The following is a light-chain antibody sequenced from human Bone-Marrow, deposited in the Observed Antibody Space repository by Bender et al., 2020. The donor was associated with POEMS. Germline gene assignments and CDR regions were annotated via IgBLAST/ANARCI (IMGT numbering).Light chain of an antibody. CDR1: SSNIGRNT. J-gene: IGLJ2*01. CDR2: HNN. V-gene: IGLV1-44*01. Sequence: QSVLTQPPSASGTPGQRVTISCSGSSSNIGRNTVNWYQQLPGTAPQLLIYHNNQRPSGVPGRFSGSKSGTSASLAISGLQSEDEADYYCQAWDATTLTFGGGTKLTVL. CDR3: QAWDATTLT.